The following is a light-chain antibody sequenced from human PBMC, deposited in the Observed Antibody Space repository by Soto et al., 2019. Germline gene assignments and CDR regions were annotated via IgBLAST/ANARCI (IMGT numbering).Light chain of an antibody. CDR1: QSVSSDS. CDR3: QQYGSAPRT. V-gene: IGKV3-20*01. CDR2: DAS. J-gene: IGKJ1*01. Sequence: EIVLTQSPGTLSLSPGERAILSCRASQSVSSDSLAWYRQKPGQAPRLLVYDASSRATGIPDRFSGSGSGTDFTLTISRMEHEDFAVYYCQQYGSAPRTFGQGPKVEIK.